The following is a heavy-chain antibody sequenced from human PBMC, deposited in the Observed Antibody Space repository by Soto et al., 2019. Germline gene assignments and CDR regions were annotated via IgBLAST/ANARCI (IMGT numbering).Heavy chain of an antibody. CDR2: ISYDGSNK. V-gene: IGHV3-30-3*01. J-gene: IGHJ4*02. Sequence: GGSLRLSCAASGFTFIRYAMHWVRQAPGKGLEWVAVISYDGSNKYYADSVKGRFTISRDNSKNTLYLQMNSLRAEDTAVYYCAREVALLYFDYWGQGTLVTVSS. D-gene: IGHD5-12*01. CDR1: GFTFIRYA. CDR3: AREVALLYFDY.